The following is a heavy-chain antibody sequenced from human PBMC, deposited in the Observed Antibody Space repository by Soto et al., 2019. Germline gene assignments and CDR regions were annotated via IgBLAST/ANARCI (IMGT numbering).Heavy chain of an antibody. CDR3: ARDPTSGYSSSWYGL. CDR2: ISSSSSTI. Sequence: EVQLVESGGGLVQPGGSLRLSCAASGFTFSSYSMNWVRQAPGKGLEWVSYISSSSSTIYYADSVKGRFTISRDKAKNSLYLQMNSLRDEDTAVYYCARDPTSGYSSSWYGLWGQGNLVTVSS. CDR1: GFTFSSYS. J-gene: IGHJ4*02. D-gene: IGHD6-13*01. V-gene: IGHV3-48*02.